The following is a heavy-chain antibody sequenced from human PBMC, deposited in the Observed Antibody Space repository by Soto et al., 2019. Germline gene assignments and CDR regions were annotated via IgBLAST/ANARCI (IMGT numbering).Heavy chain of an antibody. J-gene: IGHJ4*02. CDR2: IYTSGST. CDR1: GDSMTKYY. D-gene: IGHD1-26*01. Sequence: QVQLQESGPGLVKPSETLSLTCNVSGDSMTKYYWSWIRQPAGKGLEWIGRIYTSGSTNYNPSLKSRVTMSIDTSNKHFSLNLKSVTAADTAVYYCARTVGAAYYFDCWGQGALVTVSS. V-gene: IGHV4-4*07. CDR3: ARTVGAAYYFDC.